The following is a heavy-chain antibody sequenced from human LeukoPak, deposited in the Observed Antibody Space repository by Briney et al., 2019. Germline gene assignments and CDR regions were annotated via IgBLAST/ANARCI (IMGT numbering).Heavy chain of an antibody. CDR3: ARRAGAYSHPYDY. J-gene: IGHJ4*02. CDR1: GYTFTNYY. V-gene: IGHV1-46*01. Sequence: ASVKVSCKASGYTFTNYYMHWVRQAPGQGLEWMGIINPSGGSTSYAQKFQGRVTMTRDMSTSTVYMELSGLRSDDMAVYYCARRAGAYSHPYDYWGQGTLVTVSS. D-gene: IGHD4/OR15-4a*01. CDR2: INPSGGST.